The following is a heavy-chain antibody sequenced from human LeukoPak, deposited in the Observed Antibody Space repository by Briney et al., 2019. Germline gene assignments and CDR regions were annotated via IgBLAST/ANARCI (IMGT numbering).Heavy chain of an antibody. CDR1: GYTFTSYD. Sequence: ASVKVSCKASGYTFTSYDINWVRQATGQGLGWMGWMNPNSGNTGYAQKFQGRVTMTRNTSISTAYMELSSLRSEDTAVYYCARVGTFGGVIDYWGQGTLVTVSS. CDR2: MNPNSGNT. J-gene: IGHJ4*02. CDR3: ARVGTFGGVIDY. V-gene: IGHV1-8*01. D-gene: IGHD3-16*01.